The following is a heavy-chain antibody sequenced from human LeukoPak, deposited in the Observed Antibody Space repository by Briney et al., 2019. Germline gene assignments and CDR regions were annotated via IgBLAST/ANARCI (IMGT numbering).Heavy chain of an antibody. CDR1: GFTFSSYA. D-gene: IGHD2-2*01. CDR2: ISAGGGTT. CDR3: TRVRVVVPSAFDYCDF. V-gene: IGHV3-23*01. Sequence: GGSLRLSCAASGFTFSSYAMSWVRQAPERGLEWVSSISAGGGTTYYADSVKGRFTISRDDSNNTLFVQMNSLRAEDTAVYYCTRVRVVVPSAFDYCDFWGQGTPVTVSS. J-gene: IGHJ4*02.